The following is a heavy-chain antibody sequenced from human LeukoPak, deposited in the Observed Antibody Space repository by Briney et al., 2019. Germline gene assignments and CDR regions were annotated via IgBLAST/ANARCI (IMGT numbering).Heavy chain of an antibody. CDR1: GGSINNYY. Sequence: KPSETLSFTCSVSGGSINNYYWSWIRQPPGKGLEWIGHIFYSGSTNYNPSLKSRVTISLVMSKNQISLKLSSVTTADTAMYYCARTDDAFHIWGHGTTVTVSS. J-gene: IGHJ3*02. CDR3: ARTDDAFHI. V-gene: IGHV4-59*01. CDR2: IFYSGST. D-gene: IGHD2-21*02.